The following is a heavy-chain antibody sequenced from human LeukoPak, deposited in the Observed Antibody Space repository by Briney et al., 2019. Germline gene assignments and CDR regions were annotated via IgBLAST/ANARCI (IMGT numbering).Heavy chain of an antibody. V-gene: IGHV5-10-1*01. CDR2: IDPSDSYT. D-gene: IGHD2-2*02. J-gene: IGHJ3*02. CDR1: GYSFTSYW. CDR3: ARRVKLGYCSSTSCFTLPDAFDI. Sequence: GESLRTSCKGSGYSFTSYWISWVRQMPGKGLEWMGRIDPSDSYTNYSPSFQGHVTISADKSISTAYLLWSSLKASDTAMYYCARRVKLGYCSSTSCFTLPDAFDIWGQGTMVTVSS.